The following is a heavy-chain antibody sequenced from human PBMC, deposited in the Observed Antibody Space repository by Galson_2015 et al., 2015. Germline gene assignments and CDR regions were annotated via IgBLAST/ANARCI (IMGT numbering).Heavy chain of an antibody. Sequence: SLRLSCAASGFTFSSYWMSWVRQAPGKGLEWVANIKQDGSEKYYVDSVKGRFTISGDNAKNSLYLQMNSLRAEDTAVYYCARGVVVRGVTWFDPWGQGTLVTVSS. CDR1: GFTFSSYW. J-gene: IGHJ5*02. CDR3: ARGVVVRGVTWFDP. CDR2: IKQDGSEK. D-gene: IGHD3-10*01. V-gene: IGHV3-7*05.